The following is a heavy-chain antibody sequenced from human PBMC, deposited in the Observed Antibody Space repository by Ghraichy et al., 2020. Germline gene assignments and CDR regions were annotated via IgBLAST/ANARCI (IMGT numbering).Heavy chain of an antibody. D-gene: IGHD4-17*01. Sequence: GESLNISCAASGFSFSRHWMSWVRQAPGKGLEWVASIKSDGSDRVYVDSVKGRFIISRDNAKNSVSLEMNSLRVDDTAVYYCARDPYGDYKYGGTDYWGQGTLVSVPS. V-gene: IGHV3-7*01. CDR2: IKSDGSDR. J-gene: IGHJ4*01. CDR3: ARDPYGDYKYGGTDY. CDR1: GFSFSRHW.